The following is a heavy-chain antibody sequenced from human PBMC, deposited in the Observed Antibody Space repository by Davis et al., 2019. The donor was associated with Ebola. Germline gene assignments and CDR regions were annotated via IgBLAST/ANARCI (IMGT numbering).Heavy chain of an antibody. CDR2: IYSGGST. J-gene: IGHJ6*02. D-gene: IGHD3-10*01. V-gene: IGHV3-66*01. Sequence: GGSLRLSCAASGFTVSSNYMSWVRQAPGKGLEWVSVIYSGGSTYYADSVKGRFTISRDNSKNTLYLQMNSLRAEDTAVYYCASPRYGSGSYYGRGGFYYGMDVWGQGTTVTVSS. CDR3: ASPRYGSGSYYGRGGFYYGMDV. CDR1: GFTVSSNY.